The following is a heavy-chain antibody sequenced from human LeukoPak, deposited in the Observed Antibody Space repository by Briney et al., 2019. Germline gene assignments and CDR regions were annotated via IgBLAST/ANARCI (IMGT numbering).Heavy chain of an antibody. V-gene: IGHV4-4*02. CDR2: IYHSGST. CDR3: ASYEATAAFDI. CDR1: GGSISSSNW. D-gene: IGHD3-16*01. Sequence: SETLSLTCAVSGGSISSSNWWSWVRQPPGKGLEWIGEIYHSGSTNYNPSLKSRVTISVDKSKNQFSLKLSSGTAADTAVYYCASYEATAAFDIWGQGTMVTVSP. J-gene: IGHJ3*02.